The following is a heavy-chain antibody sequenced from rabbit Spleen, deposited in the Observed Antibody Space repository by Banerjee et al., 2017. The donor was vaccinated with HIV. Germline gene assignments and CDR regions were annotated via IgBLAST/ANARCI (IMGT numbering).Heavy chain of an antibody. CDR3: ARDLAAVIGWNFGW. V-gene: IGHV1S40*01. Sequence: QSLEESGGDLVKPGASLTLTCTASGFSFIYNGVMCWVRQAPGKGLEYIACINTNNGNSVYANWAKGRFTISKTSSTTVTLQMTSLTAADTATYFCARDLAAVIGWNFGWWGQGTLVTVS. CDR1: GFSFIYNGV. CDR2: INTNNGNS. D-gene: IGHD4-1*01. J-gene: IGHJ6*01.